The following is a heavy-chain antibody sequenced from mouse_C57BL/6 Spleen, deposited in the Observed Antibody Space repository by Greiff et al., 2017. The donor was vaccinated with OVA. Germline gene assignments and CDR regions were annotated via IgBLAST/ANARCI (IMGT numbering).Heavy chain of an antibody. V-gene: IGHV1-53*01. J-gene: IGHJ4*01. D-gene: IGHD2-4*01. CDR2: INPSNGGT. CDR3: ARRGGYDYDGPGAMDY. Sequence: QVQLQQSGTELVKPGASVKLSCKASGYTFTSYWMHWVKQRPGQGLEWIGNINPSNGGTNYNEKFKSKATLTVDKSSSTAYMQLSILTSADSAVDNCARRGGYDYDGPGAMDYWGQGTSVTVSS. CDR1: GYTFTSYW.